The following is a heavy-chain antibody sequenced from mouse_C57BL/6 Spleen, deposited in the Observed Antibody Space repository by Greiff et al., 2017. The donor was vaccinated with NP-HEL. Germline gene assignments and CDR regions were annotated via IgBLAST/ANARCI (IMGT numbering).Heavy chain of an antibody. CDR2: IDPENGDT. CDR1: GFNIKDDY. Sequence: EVQLQESGAELVRPGASVKLSCTASGFNIKDDYMHWVKQRPEQGLEWIGWIDPENGDTEYASKFQGKATITADTSSNTAYLQLSSLTSEDTAVYYCTHLLLFAYWGQGTLVTVSA. CDR3: THLLLFAY. D-gene: IGHD2-1*01. V-gene: IGHV14-4*01. J-gene: IGHJ3*01.